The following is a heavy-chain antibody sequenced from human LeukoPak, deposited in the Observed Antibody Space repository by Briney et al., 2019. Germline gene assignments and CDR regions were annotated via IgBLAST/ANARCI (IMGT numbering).Heavy chain of an antibody. CDR3: AKDRWTEVDAFDI. J-gene: IGHJ3*02. D-gene: IGHD1-1*01. V-gene: IGHV3-23*01. CDR2: ISGSGGST. Sequence: GGSLRFSCAASGFTFSSYAMSWVRQAPGKGLEWVSAISGSGGSTYYADSVKGRFTNSRDNSKNTLYLQMNSLRAEDTAVYYCAKDRWTEVDAFDIWGKGTTVTVSS. CDR1: GFTFSSYA.